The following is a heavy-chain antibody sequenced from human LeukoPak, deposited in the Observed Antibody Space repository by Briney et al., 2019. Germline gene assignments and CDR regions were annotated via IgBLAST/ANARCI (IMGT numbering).Heavy chain of an antibody. CDR1: GGTFSSYA. D-gene: IGHD6-13*01. CDR3: AREQYSSSWPNFDY. Sequence: GASVKVSCKASGGTFSSYAISWVRQAPGQGLEWMGRIIPILGIANYAQKFQGRVTITADKSTSTAYMELSSLRSEDTAVYYCAREQYSSSWPNFDYWGQGTLVTVSS. CDR2: IIPILGIA. J-gene: IGHJ4*02. V-gene: IGHV1-69*04.